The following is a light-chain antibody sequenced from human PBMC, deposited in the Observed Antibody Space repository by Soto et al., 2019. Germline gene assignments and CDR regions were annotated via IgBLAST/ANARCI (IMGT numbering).Light chain of an antibody. CDR3: QQSYSSRWT. Sequence: EIQMTQSPPSLSASVGDRVTITCRASQSISTYLNWFQHKPGKAPKVLIYGASNLQSGVPSRFSGGGSGTDFTLTISSLQPEDFATYYCQQSYSSRWTFGQGTKVEVK. V-gene: IGKV1-39*01. J-gene: IGKJ1*01. CDR2: GAS. CDR1: QSISTY.